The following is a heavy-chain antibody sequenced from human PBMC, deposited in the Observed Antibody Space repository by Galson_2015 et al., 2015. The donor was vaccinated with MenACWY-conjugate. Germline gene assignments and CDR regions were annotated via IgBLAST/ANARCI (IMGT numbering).Heavy chain of an antibody. J-gene: IGHJ4*02. V-gene: IGHV3-23*01. D-gene: IGHD3-10*01. CDR3: AKGLTLFRGVIITWAFDF. Sequence: SLRLSCAASGFTFNEIDVSWVRQTPGKGLEWVSSISATGGSRFYADSVKGRFTISRDNSRNTLDLQMDSLRVDDTAIYYCAKGLTLFRGVIITWAFDFWGQGSLVTVSS. CDR1: GFTFNEID. CDR2: ISATGGSR.